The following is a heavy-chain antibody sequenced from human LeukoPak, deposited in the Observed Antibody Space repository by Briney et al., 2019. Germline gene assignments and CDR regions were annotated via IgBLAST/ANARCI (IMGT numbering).Heavy chain of an antibody. CDR3: TTGSSYSGLDN. D-gene: IGHD3-10*01. Sequence: GRSLRLSCAASGFTFSSYGMHWVRQAPGKGLEWVAVISYDGSNKYYADSVKGRFTISRDNSKNTLYLEMNNLKVEDTAVYYCTTGSSYSGLDNWGQGTLLTVPS. V-gene: IGHV3-30*03. CDR1: GFTFSSYG. J-gene: IGHJ4*02. CDR2: ISYDGSNK.